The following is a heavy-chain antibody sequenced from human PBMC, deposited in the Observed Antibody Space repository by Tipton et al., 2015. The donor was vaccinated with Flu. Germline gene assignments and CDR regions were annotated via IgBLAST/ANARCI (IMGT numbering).Heavy chain of an antibody. CDR1: GGSFSGYY. J-gene: IGHJ4*02. D-gene: IGHD5-24*01. CDR2: INHSGST. CDR3: ARVGDGYSLY. Sequence: TLSLTCAVYGGSFSGYYWSWIRQPPGKGLEWIGEINHSGSTNYNPSLKSRVTISVDTSKNQFPLKLSSVTAADTAVYYCARVGDGYSLYWGQGTLVTVSS. V-gene: IGHV4-34*01.